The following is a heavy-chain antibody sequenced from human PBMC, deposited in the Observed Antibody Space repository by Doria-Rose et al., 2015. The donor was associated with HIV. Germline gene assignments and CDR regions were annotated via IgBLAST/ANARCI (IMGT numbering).Heavy chain of an antibody. V-gene: IGHV2-26*01. J-gene: IGHJ4*02. Sequence: QVTLKESGPVLVKPTETLTLTCTVSGVSLSSPGMGVSWIRQPPGKALEWLANIFSDDERSYTTSLKSRLTISRCTPKSQVFLTMTDMDPVDTATYYCARIKSSRWYHKYYFDFWGQGTLVIVSA. CDR2: IFSDDER. CDR1: GVSLSSPGMG. D-gene: IGHD6-13*01. CDR3: ARIKSSRWYHKYYFDF.